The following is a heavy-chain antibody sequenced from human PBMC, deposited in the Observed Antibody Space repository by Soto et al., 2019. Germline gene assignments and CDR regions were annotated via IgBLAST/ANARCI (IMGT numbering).Heavy chain of an antibody. J-gene: IGHJ4*02. V-gene: IGHV4-4*02. D-gene: IGHD6-19*01. CDR1: SGSISSSNW. CDR3: ASGLYSSGWYPIDY. Sequence: QVQLQESGPGLVKPSGTLSLTCAVSSGSISSSNWWSLVRQPPGKGLEWSGEIYHSGSTNYNPSLKSRVTISVDKSKNQFSLKLSSVTAADTAVYYCASGLYSSGWYPIDYWGQGTLVTVSS. CDR2: IYHSGST.